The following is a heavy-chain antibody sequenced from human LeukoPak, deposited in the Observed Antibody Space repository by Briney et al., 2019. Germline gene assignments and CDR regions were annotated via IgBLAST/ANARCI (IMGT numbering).Heavy chain of an antibody. Sequence: SETLSLTCIVSGGSISNYYWSWIRQPAGKGLQWIGRINIRGNTNYNPSLKSRVTMSVDTSKNQFSPKLHSLTAADTAVYYCAREYGDFDYWGQGTLVTVSS. CDR1: GGSISNYY. CDR2: INIRGNT. CDR3: AREYGDFDY. D-gene: IGHD4-17*01. J-gene: IGHJ4*02. V-gene: IGHV4-4*07.